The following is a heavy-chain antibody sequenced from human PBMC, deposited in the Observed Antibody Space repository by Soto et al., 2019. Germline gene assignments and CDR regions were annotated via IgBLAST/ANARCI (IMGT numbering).Heavy chain of an antibody. J-gene: IGHJ6*02. Sequence: SETLSLTCTVSGGSISSGGYYWSWIRQHPGKGLEWIGYIYYSGSTYYNPSLRSRVTISVDTSKNQFSLKLSSVTAADTAVYYCARGGSNYCGMDVWGQGTTVTVSS. CDR3: ARGGSNYCGMDV. D-gene: IGHD3-10*01. V-gene: IGHV4-31*03. CDR2: IYYSGST. CDR1: GGSISSGGYY.